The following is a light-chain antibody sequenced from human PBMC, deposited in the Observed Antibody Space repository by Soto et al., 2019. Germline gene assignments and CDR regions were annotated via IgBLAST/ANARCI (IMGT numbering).Light chain of an antibody. CDR2: DVS. CDR3: CSYAGTYTLV. J-gene: IGLJ2*01. Sequence: QSALTQPRSVSGSPGQSVTISCTGTSSDVGGYNYVSWYQQHPGNAPKLMIYDVSKRPSGVPDRFSGSKSANTASLTISGLQAEDEDEYYCCSYAGTYTLVFGGGTKLTVL. CDR1: SSDVGGYNY. V-gene: IGLV2-11*01.